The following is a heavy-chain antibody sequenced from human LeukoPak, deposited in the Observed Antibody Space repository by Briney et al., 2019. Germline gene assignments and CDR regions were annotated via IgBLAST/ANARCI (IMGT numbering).Heavy chain of an antibody. V-gene: IGHV4-61*02. Sequence: SETLSLTCTVSGDSISSGDYYWSWIRQPAGKGLEWICRISSSGSTNYNPSLKSRVTISVDTTKNQFSLKRSSVTAADTAVYFSARGPYSYDSSGAFDIWGQGTMVTVSS. D-gene: IGHD3-22*01. J-gene: IGHJ3*02. CDR3: ARGPYSYDSSGAFDI. CDR1: GDSISSGDYY. CDR2: ISSSGST.